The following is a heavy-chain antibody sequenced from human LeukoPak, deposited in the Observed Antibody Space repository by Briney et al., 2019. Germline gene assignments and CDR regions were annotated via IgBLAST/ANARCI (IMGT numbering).Heavy chain of an antibody. Sequence: GGSLSLSCVVSGFTFSEYWMTWVRQAPGKGLEWVANIKEDGGQMHYVDSVKGRFTIFRDNAKNTLYLQMDSLRAEDTAVYYCARSGDKNVMGGQGTLVTVSS. CDR2: IKEDGGQM. CDR3: ARSGDKNVM. J-gene: IGHJ4*02. D-gene: IGHD3-10*01. V-gene: IGHV3-7*03. CDR1: GFTFSEYW.